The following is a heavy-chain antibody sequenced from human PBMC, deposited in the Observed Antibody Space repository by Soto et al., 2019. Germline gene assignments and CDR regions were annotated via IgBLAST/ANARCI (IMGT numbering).Heavy chain of an antibody. CDR2: IYPGDSDT. Sequence: GESLKISCKGSGYSFTSYWIGWVRQMPGKGLEWMGIIYPGDSDTRYSPSFQGQVTISADKSISTAYLQWSSLKASDTAMYYCARLWYYDFWSGYYTPYYYYGMDVWGQGTTVTVSS. CDR3: ARLWYYDFWSGYYTPYYYYGMDV. CDR1: GYSFTSYW. V-gene: IGHV5-51*01. J-gene: IGHJ6*02. D-gene: IGHD3-3*01.